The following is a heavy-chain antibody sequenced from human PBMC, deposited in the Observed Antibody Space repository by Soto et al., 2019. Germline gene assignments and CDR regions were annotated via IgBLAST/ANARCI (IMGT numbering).Heavy chain of an antibody. V-gene: IGHV3-23*01. Sequence: EVQLLESGGGLVQPGGSLRLSCAASGFTFSSYAMNWVRQAPGKGLEWVSVISGSGDSTYYADSVKGRFTISRDNSKNTLYLEMNSLRAEDTAVYYWARLSSSWYFDYWGQGTLVTVSS. J-gene: IGHJ4*02. D-gene: IGHD6-13*01. CDR3: ARLSSSWYFDY. CDR1: GFTFSSYA. CDR2: ISGSGDST.